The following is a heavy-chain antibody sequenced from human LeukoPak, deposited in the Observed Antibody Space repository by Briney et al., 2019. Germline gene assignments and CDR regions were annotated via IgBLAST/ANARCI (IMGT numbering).Heavy chain of an antibody. CDR2: ISSSSSDI. D-gene: IGHD6-19*01. CDR1: RFTFSNYW. J-gene: IGHJ4*02. CDR3: ATGYTSGTRIDY. Sequence: GGSLRLSCAASRFTFSNYWMNWVRQAPGKGLEWVSAISSSSSDIYYTDSVKGRFTISRDNANNFLYLQVSSLRAEDTAVYYCATGYTSGTRIDYWGQGTLVSVSS. V-gene: IGHV3-21*01.